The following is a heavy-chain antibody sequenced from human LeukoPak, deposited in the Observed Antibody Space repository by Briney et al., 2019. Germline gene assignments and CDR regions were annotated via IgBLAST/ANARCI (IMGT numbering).Heavy chain of an antibody. J-gene: IGHJ5*02. CDR2: IYHSGST. CDR3: ARGKYRRPNWFDP. Sequence: KPSQTLSLTCAVSGGSISSGGYSWSWIRQPPGKGLEWIGYIYHSGSTYYNPSLKSRVTISVDRSKNQFSLKLSSVTAADTAVYYCARGKYRRPNWFDPWGQGTLVTVSS. D-gene: IGHD2-2*01. V-gene: IGHV4-30-2*01. CDR1: GGSISSGGYS.